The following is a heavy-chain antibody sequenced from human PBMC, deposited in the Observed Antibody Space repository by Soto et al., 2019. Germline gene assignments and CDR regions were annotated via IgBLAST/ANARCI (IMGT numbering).Heavy chain of an antibody. J-gene: IGHJ4*02. Sequence: GGSLRLSCAAYGFTFSSYGVHWVRQAPGKGLERVAVISYDGSNKYYADSVKGRFTISRDNSKNTLYLQMNSLRAEDTAVYYCAKAYLVGATRPSFDYWGQGTLVTVSS. CDR1: GFTFSSYG. D-gene: IGHD1-26*01. V-gene: IGHV3-30*18. CDR3: AKAYLVGATRPSFDY. CDR2: ISYDGSNK.